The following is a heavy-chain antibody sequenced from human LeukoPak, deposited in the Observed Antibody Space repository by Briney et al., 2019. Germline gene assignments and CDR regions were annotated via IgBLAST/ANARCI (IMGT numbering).Heavy chain of an antibody. CDR3: ARAPGGSGFLDY. V-gene: IGHV3-64*01. CDR2: ISSNGGST. Sequence: GGSLRLSCAASGFTFSSYAMHWVRQAPGKGLEYVSAISSNGGSTYYANSVKGRFTISRDNSKNTLYLQMGSLRAEDMAVYYCARAPGGSGFLDYWGQGTLVTVSS. D-gene: IGHD3-22*01. CDR1: GFTFSSYA. J-gene: IGHJ4*02.